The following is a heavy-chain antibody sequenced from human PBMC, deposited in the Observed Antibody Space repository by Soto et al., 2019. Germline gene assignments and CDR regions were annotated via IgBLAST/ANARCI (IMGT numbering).Heavy chain of an antibody. J-gene: IGHJ6*04. V-gene: IGHV1-8*01. CDR3: ARAAAAGYYYYGMDV. Sequence: ASVKVSCKASGYTFTSYDINWVRQATGRGLEWMGWMNPNSGNTGYARKFQGRVTMTRNTSISTAYMELSSLRSEDTAVYYCARAAAAGYYYYGMDVWGEGTTFTVSS. CDR2: MNPNSGNT. CDR1: GYTFTSYD. D-gene: IGHD6-13*01.